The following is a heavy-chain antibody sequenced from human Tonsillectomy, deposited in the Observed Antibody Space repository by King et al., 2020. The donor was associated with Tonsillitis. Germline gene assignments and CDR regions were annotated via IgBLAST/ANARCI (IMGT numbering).Heavy chain of an antibody. D-gene: IGHD5-18*01. J-gene: IGHJ6*02. CDR3: AKRSAMVPGTGYYYGMDV. V-gene: IGHV3-23*04. Sequence: VQLVESGGGLVQPGGSLRLSCAASGFTFSSYAMSWVRQAPGKGLEWVSAISGSGGSTYYADSGKGRFTISRDNSKNTLYLQMNSLRAEATAVYYCAKRSAMVPGTGYYYGMDVWGQGTTVTVSS. CDR2: ISGSGGST. CDR1: GFTFSSYA.